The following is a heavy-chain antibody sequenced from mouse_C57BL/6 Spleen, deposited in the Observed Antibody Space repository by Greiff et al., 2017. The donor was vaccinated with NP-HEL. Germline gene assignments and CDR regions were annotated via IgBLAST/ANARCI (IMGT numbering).Heavy chain of an antibody. CDR3: ARSIRVDAMDY. CDR2: IYPNSGGT. V-gene: IGHV1-72*01. Sequence: QVQLQQPGAELVKPGASVKLSCKASGYTFTSYWMPWVKQRPGRGLEWIGRIYPNSGGTKYNEKFKSKATLTVDKPSSTAYMQLSSLTSEDSAVYNCARSIRVDAMDYWGQGTSVTVSS. J-gene: IGHJ4*01. CDR1: GYTFTSYW.